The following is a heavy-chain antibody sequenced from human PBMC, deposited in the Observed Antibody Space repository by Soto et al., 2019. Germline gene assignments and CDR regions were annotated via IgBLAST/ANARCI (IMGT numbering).Heavy chain of an antibody. J-gene: IGHJ4*02. CDR3: ASELYGDYVY. CDR2: IIPIFGTA. V-gene: IGHV1-69*13. D-gene: IGHD4-17*01. CDR1: GYTFTTFG. Sequence: GASVKVSCKASGYTFTTFGISWVRQAPGQGLEWVGWIIPIFGTANYAQKFQGRVTITADESTSTAYMELSSLRSEDTAVYYCASELYGDYVYWGQGTLVTVSS.